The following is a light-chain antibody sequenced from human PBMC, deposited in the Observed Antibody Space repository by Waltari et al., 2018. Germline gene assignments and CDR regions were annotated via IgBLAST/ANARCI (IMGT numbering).Light chain of an antibody. CDR3: SSYAGGSTHSV. Sequence: QSALTQPASVSGSPGQSVTISCTGTSTDVGGFNFVSWYQQHPGKAPKLLIYDVSNLPSGVPNRFSGSKSGNTASLIISGLQAEDEANYYCSSYAGGSTHSVFGSGTKLTV. J-gene: IGLJ1*01. V-gene: IGLV2-14*03. CDR1: STDVGGFNF. CDR2: DVS.